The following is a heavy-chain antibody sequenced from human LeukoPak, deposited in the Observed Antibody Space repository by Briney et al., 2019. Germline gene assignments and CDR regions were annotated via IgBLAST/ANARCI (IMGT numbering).Heavy chain of an antibody. V-gene: IGHV1-18*01. Sequence: ASVKVSCKASGYTFTSYGISWVRQAPGQGVEGMGWISAYNGNTNYAQKLQGRVTMNTDTSTSSAYMELRSLRSDDTAVYYCAVPYGSDAFDIWGQGTMVTVSS. CDR2: ISAYNGNT. CDR1: GYTFTSYG. D-gene: IGHD3-10*01. J-gene: IGHJ3*02. CDR3: AVPYGSDAFDI.